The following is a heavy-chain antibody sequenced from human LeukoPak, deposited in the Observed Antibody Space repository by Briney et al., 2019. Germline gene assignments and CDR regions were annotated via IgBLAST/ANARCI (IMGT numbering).Heavy chain of an antibody. CDR1: GVSISSSNSY. CDR2: IYYSGNT. V-gene: IGHV4-39*01. CDR3: ARGRGQLVPPHIDY. Sequence: PSETLSLTCTVSGVSISSSNSYWGWIRQPPGKGLEWIGSIYYSGNTYYNASVKSRVTISIDSSKNQFSLMLSSVTAADTAVYYCARGRGQLVPPHIDYWGQGTLVTVSS. D-gene: IGHD6-13*01. J-gene: IGHJ4*02.